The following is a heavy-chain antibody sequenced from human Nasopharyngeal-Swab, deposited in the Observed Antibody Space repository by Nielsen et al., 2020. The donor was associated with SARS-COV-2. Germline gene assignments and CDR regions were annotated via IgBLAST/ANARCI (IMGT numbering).Heavy chain of an antibody. D-gene: IGHD5-24*01. CDR2: ISGSGGST. V-gene: IGHV3-23*01. CDR3: AKSKGMADAFDI. J-gene: IGHJ3*02. CDR1: GFTFSSYA. Sequence: GVPLTLSRAVSGFTFSSYAMSWVRQAPGKGLEWVSAISGSGGSTYYADSVKGRFTISRDNSKNTLYLQMNSLRAEDTAVYYCAKSKGMADAFDIWGQGTMVTVSS.